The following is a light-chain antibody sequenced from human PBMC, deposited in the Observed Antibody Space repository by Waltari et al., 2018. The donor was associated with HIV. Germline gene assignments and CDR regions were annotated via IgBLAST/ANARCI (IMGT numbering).Light chain of an antibody. CDR1: RIGTKS. V-gene: IGLV3-21*04. CDR2: YDS. Sequence: YVLTQPPSVSVAQGKTATITCEGDRIGTKSVHWYQQKSGQAPQLIIYYDSDRPSGIPERFSDSNSGSAATLTISRVEDGDEADYYCEVWDETRNRVVFGGGTKLFAL. CDR3: EVWDETRNRVV. J-gene: IGLJ2*01.